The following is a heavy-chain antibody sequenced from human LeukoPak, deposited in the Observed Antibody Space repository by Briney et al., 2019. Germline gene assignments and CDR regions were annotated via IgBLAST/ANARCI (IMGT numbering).Heavy chain of an antibody. D-gene: IGHD5-24*01. CDR2: IKTDGSTT. J-gene: IGHJ4*02. CDR1: GFTFSKYW. Sequence: GGSLRLSCAASGFTFSKYWMHWARQVPGEGLVWVSRIKTDGSTTNYADSVKGRFTISRDNAKNTLYLQMNGLRAEDTAVYYCARPSDRDGLQFFFESWGQGTLVTVSS. V-gene: IGHV3-74*01. CDR3: ARPSDRDGLQFFFES.